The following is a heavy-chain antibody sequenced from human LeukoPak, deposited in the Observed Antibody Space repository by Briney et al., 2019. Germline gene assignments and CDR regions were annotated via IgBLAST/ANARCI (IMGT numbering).Heavy chain of an antibody. J-gene: IGHJ6*02. V-gene: IGHV3-23*01. CDR3: ARFLSGYSYGTWYYGMDV. CDR2: IIASGGHT. CDR1: GFTFSNYA. Sequence: GGSLRLSCAASGFTFSNYAMSWVRQAPGKGLEWVSSIIASGGHTYYADSVKGRFTISRDNSKNTLFLQMNSLRAEDTAVYYCARFLSGYSYGTWYYGMDVWGQGTTVTVSS. D-gene: IGHD5-18*01.